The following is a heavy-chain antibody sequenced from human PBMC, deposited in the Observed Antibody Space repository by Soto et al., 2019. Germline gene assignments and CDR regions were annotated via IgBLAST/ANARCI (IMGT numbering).Heavy chain of an antibody. Sequence: GGSLRLSCAASGFTFSSYAMHWVRQAPGKGLEWVAVISYDGSNKYYADSVEGRFTISRDNSKNTLYLQMNSLRAEDTAVHYCARDRFSGDDDSYGMDVWGQVITVTVSS. J-gene: IGHJ6*02. CDR1: GFTFSSYA. V-gene: IGHV3-30-3*01. CDR2: ISYDGSNK. CDR3: ARDRFSGDDDSYGMDV. D-gene: IGHD1-1*01.